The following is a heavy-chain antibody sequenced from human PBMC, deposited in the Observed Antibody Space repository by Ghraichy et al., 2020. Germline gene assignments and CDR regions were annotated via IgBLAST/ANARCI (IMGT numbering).Heavy chain of an antibody. CDR2: IYYTGMT. Sequence: SETLSLTCTVSGGSVRDTGYYWAWVRQPPGKTLDWIGSIYYTGMTYYNPSLKSRVSISIDTSSNQFSLRLTSVTAADTALYYCTKQDSISHYYMGVWGQGTTVTVPS. V-gene: IGHV4-39*01. CDR3: TKQDSISHYYMGV. CDR1: GGSVRDTGYY. J-gene: IGHJ6*02. D-gene: IGHD2-21*01.